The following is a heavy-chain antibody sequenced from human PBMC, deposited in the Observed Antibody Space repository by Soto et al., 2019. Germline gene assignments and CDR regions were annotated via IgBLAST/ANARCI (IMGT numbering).Heavy chain of an antibody. CDR1: GFTFSSYA. CDR3: ARAQNKQWLGGGHWFDP. Sequence: QVQLVESGGGVVQPGRSLRLSCAASGFTFSSYAMHWVRQAPGKGLEWVAVISYDGSNKYYADSVKSRLTISRDNSKNTQYLQMNSLRAEDTAVYYCARAQNKQWLGGGHWFDPWGQGTLVTVSS. J-gene: IGHJ5*02. V-gene: IGHV3-30-3*01. D-gene: IGHD6-19*01. CDR2: ISYDGSNK.